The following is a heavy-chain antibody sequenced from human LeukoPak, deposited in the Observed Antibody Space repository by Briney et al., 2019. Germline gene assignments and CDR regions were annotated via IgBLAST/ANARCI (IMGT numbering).Heavy chain of an antibody. Sequence: GGSLRLSCAASGFTFSNAWMSWVRQAPGKGLEWVGRIKSKTDGGTTDYAATVKGRFTISRDDSKNTLYLQMNSLNTEDKAVYYCTTDPYPIVGATFVFDYWGQGTLVTVSS. D-gene: IGHD1-26*01. CDR3: TTDPYPIVGATFVFDY. CDR1: GFTFSNAW. CDR2: IKSKTDGGTT. J-gene: IGHJ4*02. V-gene: IGHV3-15*01.